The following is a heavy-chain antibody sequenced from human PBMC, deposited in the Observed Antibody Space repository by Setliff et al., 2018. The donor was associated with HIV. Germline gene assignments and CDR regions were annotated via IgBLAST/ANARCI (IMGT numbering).Heavy chain of an antibody. J-gene: IGHJ6*03. CDR3: ARGGDWDYNYYMDV. Sequence: LSLTCAISGDSVSSNTAAWNWIRQSPSRGLEWLGRTYYRSKWSNDYAVYVKSRITINPDTSKNQFSLQLNSVTPEDTAVYFCARGGDWDYNYYMDVWDKGTTVTVSS. CDR1: GDSVSSNTAA. D-gene: IGHD3-16*01. CDR2: TYYRSKWSN. V-gene: IGHV6-1*01.